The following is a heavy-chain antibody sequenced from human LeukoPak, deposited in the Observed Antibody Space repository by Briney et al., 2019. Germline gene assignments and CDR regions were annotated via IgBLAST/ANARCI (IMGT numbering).Heavy chain of an antibody. CDR1: GFRFSGYW. J-gene: IGHJ6*02. Sequence: GGSLRLSCAVSGFRFSGYWMHWVRQAPGKGLVWVSRINGDGSSTTYADSVKGRLTISRDNAENTLCLQMNSLRAEDTAVYYCARGGWYYHYGMDVWGQGTTVTVSS. V-gene: IGHV3-74*01. CDR2: INGDGSST. CDR3: ARGGWYYHYGMDV.